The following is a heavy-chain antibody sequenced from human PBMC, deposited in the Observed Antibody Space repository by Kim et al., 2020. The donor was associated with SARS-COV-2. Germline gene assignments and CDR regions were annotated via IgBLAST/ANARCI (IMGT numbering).Heavy chain of an antibody. D-gene: IGHD3-16*01. CDR3: TTVTEGGLDY. J-gene: IGHJ4*02. V-gene: IGHV3-15*01. CDR2: IKRKTDGGTA. Sequence: GGSLRLSCAASGFTFSRTWMSWVRQAPGKGLEWVGRIKRKTDGGTADYAAPVKGRFTISRDDSENTLYLQMNSLKTEDTAVYYCTTVTEGGLDYWGQGTLVTVSS. CDR1: GFTFSRTW.